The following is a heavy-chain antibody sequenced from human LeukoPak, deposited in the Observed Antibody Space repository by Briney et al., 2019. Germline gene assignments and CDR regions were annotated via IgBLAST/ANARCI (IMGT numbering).Heavy chain of an antibody. D-gene: IGHD1-26*01. CDR1: GFTFDDYA. CDR3: AKFAEPSTTIDY. J-gene: IGHJ4*02. CDR2: ISWNSGSI. V-gene: IGHV3-9*03. Sequence: PGRSLRLSCAASGFTFDDYAMHWVRQAPGKGLEWVSGISWNSGSIGYADSVKGRFTISRDNAKNSLYLQMNSLTTEDMAVYYCAKFAEPSTTIDYWGQGTLVTVSS.